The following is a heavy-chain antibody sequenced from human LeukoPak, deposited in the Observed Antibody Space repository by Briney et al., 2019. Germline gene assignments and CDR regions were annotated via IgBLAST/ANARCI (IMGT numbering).Heavy chain of an antibody. CDR1: GGSISSGGYY. CDR2: IYYSGST. CDR3: ARDRDSSSWYVNGMDV. J-gene: IGHJ6*02. D-gene: IGHD6-13*01. V-gene: IGHV4-31*03. Sequence: SETLSLTCTVSGGSISSGGYYWSWIRRHPGKGLEWIGYIYYSGSTYYNPSLKSRVTISVDTSKNQFSLKLSSVTAADTAVYYCARDRDSSSWYVNGMDVWGQGTTVTVSS.